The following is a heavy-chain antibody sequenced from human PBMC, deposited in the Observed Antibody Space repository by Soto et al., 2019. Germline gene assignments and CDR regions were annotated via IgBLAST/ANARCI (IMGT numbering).Heavy chain of an antibody. CDR1: GGSFSGYY. J-gene: IGHJ4*02. CDR3: AAHDCSSTRCNFDY. Sequence: QVQLQQWGAGLLKPSETLSLTCAVYGGSFSGYYWSWIRQPPGKGLEWIGEINHSGSTNYNPSLKSRVTXXVXTXXNQFSLKLSSVTAADTAVYYCAAHDCSSTRCNFDYWGQGTLVTVSS. V-gene: IGHV4-34*01. D-gene: IGHD2-2*01. CDR2: INHSGST.